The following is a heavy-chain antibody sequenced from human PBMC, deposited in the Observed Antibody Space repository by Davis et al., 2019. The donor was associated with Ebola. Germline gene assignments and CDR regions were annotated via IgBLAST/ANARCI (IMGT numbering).Heavy chain of an antibody. CDR2: ISYDGSNK. D-gene: IGHD1-1*01. V-gene: IGHV3-30*12. Sequence: GESLKISCKGSGYTFTDYWIGWVRQAPGKGLEWVAVISYDGSNKYYADSVKGRFTISRDNSKKTLYLQMNSLRAEDTAVYYCARYNWNEFDYWGQGTLVTVSS. J-gene: IGHJ4*02. CDR3: ARYNWNEFDY. CDR1: GYTFTDYW.